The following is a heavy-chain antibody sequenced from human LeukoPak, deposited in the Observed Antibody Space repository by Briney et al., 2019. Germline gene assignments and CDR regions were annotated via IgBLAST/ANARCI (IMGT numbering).Heavy chain of an antibody. V-gene: IGHV1-69*04. J-gene: IGHJ5*02. CDR3: ARDSDSSGWRYNWFDP. Sequence: ASVKVSCKASGGTFSSYAISWVRQAPGLGLEWMGRIIPILGIANYAQKFQGRVTITADKSTSTAYMELSSLRSEDTAVYYCARDSDSSGWRYNWFDPWGQGTLVTVSS. D-gene: IGHD6-19*01. CDR1: GGTFSSYA. CDR2: IIPILGIA.